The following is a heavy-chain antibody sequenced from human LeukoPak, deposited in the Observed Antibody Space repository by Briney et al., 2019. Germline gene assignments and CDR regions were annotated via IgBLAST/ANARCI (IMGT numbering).Heavy chain of an antibody. V-gene: IGHV3-23*01. J-gene: IGHJ4*02. CDR1: GFTFSSYA. CDR3: AKGAYDYIEMGYFDY. Sequence: GGSLRLSCAASGFTFSSYAMSWVRQAPGKGLEWVSAISGSGGSTCYADSVKGRFTISRDNSKNTLFLQMNSLRAEDTAVYYCAKGAYDYIEMGYFDYWGQGTLVTVSS. D-gene: IGHD5-12*01. CDR2: ISGSGGST.